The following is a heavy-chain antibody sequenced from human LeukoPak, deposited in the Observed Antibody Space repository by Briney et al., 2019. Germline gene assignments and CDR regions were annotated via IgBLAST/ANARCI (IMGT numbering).Heavy chain of an antibody. CDR2: INADNGDT. CDR3: ARDRGGTGDFDY. D-gene: IGHD1-1*01. V-gene: IGHV1-3*01. Sequence: ASVKVSCKASGYTFTSNVIHWVRRAPGQRLEWMGWINADNGDTKYSQKFQGRVTIARDTSTSTAYMELSSLRFEDTAVYYCARDRGGTGDFDYWGRGTLVTVSS. J-gene: IGHJ4*02. CDR1: GYTFTSNV.